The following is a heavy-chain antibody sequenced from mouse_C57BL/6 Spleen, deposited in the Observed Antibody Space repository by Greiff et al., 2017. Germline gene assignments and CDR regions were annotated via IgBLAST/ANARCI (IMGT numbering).Heavy chain of an antibody. CDR1: GYTFTSYR. CDR3: ARRVTTVVVHFDY. D-gene: IGHD1-1*01. Sequence: VQLQQPGAELVKPGASVKLSCKASGYTFTSYRMHRVKQRPGRGLEWIGRIDPNSGGTKYNEKFKSKATLTVDKPSSTAYMQLSSLTSEDSAVYYCARRVTTVVVHFDYWGQGTTLTVSS. J-gene: IGHJ2*01. CDR2: IDPNSGGT. V-gene: IGHV1-72*01.